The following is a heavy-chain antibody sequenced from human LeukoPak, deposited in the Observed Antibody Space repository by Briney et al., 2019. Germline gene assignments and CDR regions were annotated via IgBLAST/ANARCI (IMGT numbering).Heavy chain of an antibody. CDR3: ARTSLGYSPDY. CDR2: IDPSGGST. CDR1: AYTFTSYY. V-gene: IGHV1-46*01. D-gene: IGHD5-18*01. J-gene: IGHJ4*02. Sequence: GASVKVSCKASAYTFTSYYIHWVRQAPGQGHEWMGLIDPSGGSTTYAQKFQGRVTMTRDTSTSTVYMELSSLRSEDTAVYYCARTSLGYSPDYWGQGTLVTVSS.